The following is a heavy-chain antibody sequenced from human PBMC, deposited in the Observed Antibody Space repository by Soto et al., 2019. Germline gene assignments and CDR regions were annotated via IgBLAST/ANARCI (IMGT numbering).Heavy chain of an antibody. CDR2: IRSKSNSYAT. Sequence: EVQLVESGGGLVQPGGSLKLSCAVSGFTFSGSAMHWVRQASGKGLEWVGRIRSKSNSYATAYAASVKGRFTISRDDPKNTAYLQMNILKTEDTAVYYCTRGYGDYVRDYWGQGTLVTVSS. V-gene: IGHV3-73*01. CDR1: GFTFSGSA. CDR3: TRGYGDYVRDY. D-gene: IGHD4-17*01. J-gene: IGHJ4*02.